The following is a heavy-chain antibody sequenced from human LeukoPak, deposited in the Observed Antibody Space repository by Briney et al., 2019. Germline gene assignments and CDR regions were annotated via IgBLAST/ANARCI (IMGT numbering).Heavy chain of an antibody. CDR2: VNPNSGGT. CDR3: ARSRFGYSNSWYQY. V-gene: IGHV1-2*02. Sequence: ASVKVSCKASGYTFINFYMHRVRQTPGQGPEWMGWVNPNSGGTNYAHRFEGRVTMTRDTSLSTAYMELSSLSSDDTAVYYCARSRFGYSNSWYQYWGQGTPVTVSS. CDR1: GYTFINFY. J-gene: IGHJ4*02. D-gene: IGHD4-11*01.